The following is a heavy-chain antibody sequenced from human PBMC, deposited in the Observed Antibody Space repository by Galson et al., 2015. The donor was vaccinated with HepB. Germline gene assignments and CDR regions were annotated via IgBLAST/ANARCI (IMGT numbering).Heavy chain of an antibody. V-gene: IGHV3-23*01. CDR2: ISGSGGST. J-gene: IGHJ4*02. CDR3: VGMITFGGVIVGTDY. D-gene: IGHD3-16*02. CDR1: GFTFSSYA. Sequence: SLRLSCAASGFTFSSYAMSWVRQAPGKGLEWVSAISGSGGSTYYADSVKGRFTISRDNSKNTLYLQMNSLRAEDTAVYYCVGMITFGGVIVGTDYWGQGTLVTVSS.